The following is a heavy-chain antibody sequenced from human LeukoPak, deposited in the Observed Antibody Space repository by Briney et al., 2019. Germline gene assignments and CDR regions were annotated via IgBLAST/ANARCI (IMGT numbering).Heavy chain of an antibody. CDR3: ARVRRGGGELIH. CDR2: IYYGGST. CDR1: GGSISSGGYY. Sequence: SETLSLTCTVSGGSISSGGYYWSWIRQHPGKGLEWIGYIYYGGSTYYNPSLKSRVTISVDTSKNQFSLKLSSVTAADTAVYYCARVRRGGGELIHWGQGTLVTVSS. V-gene: IGHV4-31*03. J-gene: IGHJ4*02. D-gene: IGHD3-16*01.